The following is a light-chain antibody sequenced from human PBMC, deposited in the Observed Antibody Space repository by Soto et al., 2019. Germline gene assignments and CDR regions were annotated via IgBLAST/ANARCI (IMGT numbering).Light chain of an antibody. V-gene: IGLV2-14*01. CDR2: EVS. Sequence: QSVLTQPASVSGPPGQSITISYTGTSSDVGGYNYVSWYQQHPGKAPKLMIYEVSNRPSGVSNRFSGSKSGNTASLTISGLQAEDEADYYCSSYTSSSTLVVFGGGTKVTVL. CDR3: SSYTSSSTLVV. CDR1: SSDVGGYNY. J-gene: IGLJ2*01.